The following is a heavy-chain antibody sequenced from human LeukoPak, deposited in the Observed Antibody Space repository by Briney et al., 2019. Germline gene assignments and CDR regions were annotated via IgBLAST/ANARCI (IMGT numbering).Heavy chain of an antibody. V-gene: IGHV3-30*18. J-gene: IGHJ4*02. D-gene: IGHD3-16*01. CDR2: IPYDGSNK. CDR1: GFTFSSYG. Sequence: AGGSLRLSRAASGFTFSSYGMHWVGQAPGKGLEWVAVIPYDGSNKYYADSVKGRFTISRGNSKNTLYLQMNSLRAEDTAVYYCAKGYLSFWVFDYWGQGTLVTVSS. CDR3: AKGYLSFWVFDY.